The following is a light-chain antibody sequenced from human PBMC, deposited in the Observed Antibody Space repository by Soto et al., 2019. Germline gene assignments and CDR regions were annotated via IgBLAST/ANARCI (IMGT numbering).Light chain of an antibody. CDR3: EQSYSTRWT. J-gene: IGKJ1*01. CDR1: QSISNY. V-gene: IGKV1-39*01. Sequence: DIQMTQSPSSQSASVGDRVTITCRASQSISNYLNWYQQKPGKAPKLLIYGASSLQSGVPSRFSGSGSGTDFTLTISSLQPEDFATYYCEQSYSTRWTFGQGTKVEIK. CDR2: GAS.